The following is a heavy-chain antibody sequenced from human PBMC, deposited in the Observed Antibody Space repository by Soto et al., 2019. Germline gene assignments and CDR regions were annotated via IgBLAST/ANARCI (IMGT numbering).Heavy chain of an antibody. CDR2: LYSEDTT. D-gene: IGHD4-17*01. J-gene: IGHJ4*02. CDR1: GFTVSSNY. CDR3: ARVGDDYGDSSDY. Sequence: EVQLVESGGGVVQPGGSLRLSCAASGFTVSSNYMSCVRQAPGKGLEWVSVLYSEDTTYYTDSVKVRFTTSRDNSKNTLYLQMNSLRVEDTAVYYCARVGDDYGDSSDYWGQGTLVTVSS. V-gene: IGHV3-66*01.